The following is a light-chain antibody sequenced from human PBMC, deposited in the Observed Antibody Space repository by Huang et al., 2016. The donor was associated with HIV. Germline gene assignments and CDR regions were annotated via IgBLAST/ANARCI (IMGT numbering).Light chain of an antibody. Sequence: EIVMTQSPVTLSVSPGESATLSCRASQSVSSNLAWYQQKPGQAPRLPIYGASTRATGIPARFSGSGSGTEFTLTISNLQSEDFAVYYCQQSHDWPPYTFGQGTKLEIK. J-gene: IGKJ2*01. CDR3: QQSHDWPPYT. V-gene: IGKV3-15*01. CDR1: QSVSSN. CDR2: GAS.